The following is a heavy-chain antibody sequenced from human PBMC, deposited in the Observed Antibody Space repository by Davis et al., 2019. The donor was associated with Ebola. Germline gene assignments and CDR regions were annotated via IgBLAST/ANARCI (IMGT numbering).Heavy chain of an antibody. CDR3: VRGGYYFDP. Sequence: PGGSLRLSCAASGFTFSGYWMSWVRQAPGKGLEWVANIKEDGSQKNYVDSVKGRFTISRDNAQKSLFLQMNNLRLEDTALYYCVRGGYYFDPWGQGTQVTVSS. CDR2: IKEDGSQK. D-gene: IGHD1-26*01. J-gene: IGHJ5*02. V-gene: IGHV3-7*01. CDR1: GFTFSGYW.